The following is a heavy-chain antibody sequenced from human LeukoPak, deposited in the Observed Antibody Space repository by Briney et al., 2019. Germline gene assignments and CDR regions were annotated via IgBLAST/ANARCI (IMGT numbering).Heavy chain of an antibody. V-gene: IGHV3-23*01. Sequence: GGSLRLSCAVSGFSFSSYAMSWVRQAPGKGLEWVSASGSGGNTYYADSVKGRFTISRDNSKNTLYLQMNSLRAEDTAVYYCAELGITMIGGVWGKGTTVTISS. CDR2: SGSGGNT. CDR1: GFSFSSYA. J-gene: IGHJ6*04. CDR3: AELGITMIGGV. D-gene: IGHD3-10*02.